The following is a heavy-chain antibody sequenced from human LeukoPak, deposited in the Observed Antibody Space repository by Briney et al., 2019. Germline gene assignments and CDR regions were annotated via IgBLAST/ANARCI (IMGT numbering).Heavy chain of an antibody. CDR3: ARKDSYYFDY. CDR1: GGSFSGYY. D-gene: IGHD2-15*01. V-gene: IGHV4-34*01. Sequence: PSETPPLTCAVYGGSFSGYYWSWIRQPPGKGLEWIGEINHSGSTNYNPSLKSRVTISVDTSKNQFSLKLSSVTAADTAVYYCARKDSYYFDYWGQGTLVTVSS. CDR2: INHSGST. J-gene: IGHJ4*02.